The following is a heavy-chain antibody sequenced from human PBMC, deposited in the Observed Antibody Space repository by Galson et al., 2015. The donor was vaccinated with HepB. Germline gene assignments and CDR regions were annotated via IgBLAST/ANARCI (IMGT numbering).Heavy chain of an antibody. Sequence: SVKVSCKASGGTFSSYAISWVRQAPGQGLEWMGGIIPIFGTANYAQKFQGRVTITADESTSTAYMELSSLRSEDTAVYYCAREGRDEGYGGYYWGQGTLVTVSS. CDR3: AREGRDEGYGGYY. CDR1: GGTFSSYA. D-gene: IGHD5-18*01. CDR2: IIPIFGTA. J-gene: IGHJ4*02. V-gene: IGHV1-69*13.